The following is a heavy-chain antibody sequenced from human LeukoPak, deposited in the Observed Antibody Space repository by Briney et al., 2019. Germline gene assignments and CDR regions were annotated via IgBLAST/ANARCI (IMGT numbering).Heavy chain of an antibody. J-gene: IGHJ6*03. CDR3: AKSPAGTASYYYYMDV. CDR2: IRYDGSNK. CDR1: GFTFISYG. D-gene: IGHD3-10*01. V-gene: IGHV3-30*02. Sequence: PGGSLRLSCAASGFTFISYGMHWVRQAPGKGLEWVAFIRYDGSNKYYADSVKGRFTISRDNSKNTLYLQMNSLRAEDTAVYYCAKSPAGTASYYYYMDVWGKGTTVTISS.